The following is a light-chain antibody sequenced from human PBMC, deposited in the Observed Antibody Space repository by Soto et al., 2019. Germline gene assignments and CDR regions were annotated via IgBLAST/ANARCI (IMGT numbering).Light chain of an antibody. J-gene: IGKJ3*01. CDR1: QSVSSSY. CDR2: GAS. Sequence: EIVLTQSPGTLSLSPGEGATLSCRASQSVSSSYLAWYQQKPGQAHRLLIYGASSRATGIPDRFSGSGSGTDFTLTISRLEPEDFAVYYCQQYANSPLTFGPGTKVDIK. V-gene: IGKV3-20*01. CDR3: QQYANSPLT.